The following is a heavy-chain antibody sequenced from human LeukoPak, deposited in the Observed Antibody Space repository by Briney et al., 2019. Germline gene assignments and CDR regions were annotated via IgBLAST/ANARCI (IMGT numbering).Heavy chain of an antibody. Sequence: GRSLRLSCAASGFTFSSYPMHWVRQAPGKGLEWVAVVSDDGNKKFDADFVKVRFTISRDNSKNPLYLQMNSLRGEDTAVYYCARGQLLLEGYFYYMDVWGEGTTVTVSS. CDR3: ARGQLLLEGYFYYMDV. CDR2: VSDDGNKK. CDR1: GFTFSSYP. D-gene: IGHD2-2*01. J-gene: IGHJ6*03. V-gene: IGHV3-30-3*01.